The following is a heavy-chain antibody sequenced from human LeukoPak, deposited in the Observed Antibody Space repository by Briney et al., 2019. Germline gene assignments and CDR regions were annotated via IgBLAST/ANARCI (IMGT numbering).Heavy chain of an antibody. CDR2: IYHSGST. J-gene: IGHJ1*01. CDR1: GGSISSSNW. D-gene: IGHD2-15*01. V-gene: IGHV4-4*02. CDR3: ARTVVVVAATQYFQH. Sequence: SGTLSLTCAVSGGSISSSNWWSWVRQPPGKGLEWIGEIYHSGSTNYNPSLKSRVTISVDTSKNQFSLKLSSVTAADTAVYYCARTVVVVAATQYFQHWGQGTLVTVSS.